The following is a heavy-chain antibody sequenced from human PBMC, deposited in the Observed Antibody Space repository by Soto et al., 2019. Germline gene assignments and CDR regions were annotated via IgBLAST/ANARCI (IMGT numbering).Heavy chain of an antibody. V-gene: IGHV3-15*07. CDR3: TTVAGGYSYGYYFDY. Sequence: GGSLRLSCAAPGFTFSNAWMNWVRQAPGKGLEWVGRIKSKTDGGTTDYAAPVKGRFTISRDDSKNTLYLQMNSLKTEDTAVYYCTTVAGGYSYGYYFDYWGQGTLVTVSS. CDR2: IKSKTDGGTT. D-gene: IGHD5-18*01. CDR1: GFTFSNAW. J-gene: IGHJ4*02.